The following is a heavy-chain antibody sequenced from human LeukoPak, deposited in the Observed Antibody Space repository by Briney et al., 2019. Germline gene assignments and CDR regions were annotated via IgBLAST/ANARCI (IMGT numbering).Heavy chain of an antibody. CDR1: GYTFTNYG. V-gene: IGHV1-18*01. CDR2: ISAYSGNT. Sequence: ASVKVSCKASGYTFTNYGISWVRQAPGQGLQWMEWISAYSGNTNNAQKLQSRVIMTTDTSTSTAYMELRSLRSDDTAVYYCARATISGYYYSPAFDIWGQGTILTVSS. J-gene: IGHJ3*02. D-gene: IGHD3-22*01. CDR3: ARATISGYYYSPAFDI.